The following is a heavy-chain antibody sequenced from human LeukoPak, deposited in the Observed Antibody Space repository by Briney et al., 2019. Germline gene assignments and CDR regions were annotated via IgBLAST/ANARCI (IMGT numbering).Heavy chain of an antibody. D-gene: IGHD4/OR15-4a*01. CDR3: ARALEGLSDFDY. CDR2: INHSGST. J-gene: IGHJ4*02. CDR1: GGSFSGYF. V-gene: IGHV4-34*01. Sequence: SETLSLTCAVYGGSFSGYFWSWIRQPPGKGLEWIGEINHSGSTNYNPSLKSRVTISVDTSKNQFSLKLSSVTAADTAVYYCARALEGLSDFDYWGQGTLVTVST.